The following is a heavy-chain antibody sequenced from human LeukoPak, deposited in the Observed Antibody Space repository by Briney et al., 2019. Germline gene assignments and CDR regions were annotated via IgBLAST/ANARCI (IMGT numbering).Heavy chain of an antibody. V-gene: IGHV3-7*01. CDR2: IKQSGTET. CDR1: GFTFSSYW. J-gene: IGHJ4*02. Sequence: GGSLRLSCEASGFTFSSYWMSWVRQAPGRGLEWVANIKQSGTETFLMDAVKGRFTVSRDNGKNTLYLQMNSLAIEDSAMYYCARKGDGRVDYWGQGTPVTVSS. D-gene: IGHD1-26*01. CDR3: ARKGDGRVDY.